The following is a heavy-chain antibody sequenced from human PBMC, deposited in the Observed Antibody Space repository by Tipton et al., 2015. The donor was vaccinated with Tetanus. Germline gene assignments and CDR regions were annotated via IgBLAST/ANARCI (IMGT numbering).Heavy chain of an antibody. Sequence: LRLSCTVSGGSFSDGAYYWSWIRQHPGKGLEWIGCIYYSGSTIYNPSLKSRVTVSVDTSKNQFSLRPDSVTAADTAVYYCARVAENFDYWGQGTLVTVSS. CDR3: ARVAENFDY. CDR2: IYYSGST. D-gene: IGHD5-24*01. CDR1: GGSFSDGAYY. J-gene: IGHJ4*02. V-gene: IGHV4-31*02.